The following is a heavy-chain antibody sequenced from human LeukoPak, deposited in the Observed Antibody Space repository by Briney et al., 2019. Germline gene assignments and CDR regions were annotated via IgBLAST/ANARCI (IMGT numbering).Heavy chain of an antibody. CDR2: IYSGGST. D-gene: IGHD2-8*02. CDR3: AKYWSGDSTDY. V-gene: IGHV3-66*02. J-gene: IGHJ4*02. Sequence: PGGSLRLSCAASGFTVSSNYMSWVRQAPGKGLEWVSVIYSGGSTYYADSVKGRFTISRDNSKNTLYLQMNSLRAEDTAVYYCAKYWSGDSTDYWGQGTLVTVSS. CDR1: GFTVSSNY.